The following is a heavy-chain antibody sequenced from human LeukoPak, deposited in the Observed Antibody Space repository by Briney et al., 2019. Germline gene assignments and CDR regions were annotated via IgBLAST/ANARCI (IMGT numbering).Heavy chain of an antibody. CDR3: ARSFEYYGAGRGFEY. CDR1: GYTFTSHD. D-gene: IGHD3-10*01. Sequence: ASVKVSCKASGYTFTSHDINWVRQATGQGLEWMGWMNPNSVNTGYAQKFQGRVTLTRNTSISTDYMELSSLRSEDTAVYYCARSFEYYGAGRGFEYWGQGTLVTVSS. CDR2: MNPNSVNT. J-gene: IGHJ4*02. V-gene: IGHV1-8*01.